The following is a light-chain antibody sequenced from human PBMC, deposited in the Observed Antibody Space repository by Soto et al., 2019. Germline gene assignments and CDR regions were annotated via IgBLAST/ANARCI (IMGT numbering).Light chain of an antibody. CDR1: QSVLYSPNYKHY. Sequence: DIVMTQSPDSLAVSLGERPTINCKYTQSVLYSPNYKHYLAWYQQKPGQPPKLLIYWASTRESGVPDRFSGSGSGTDFTLTISSLQAEDVAFYYCQQYHSAPQSFGQGTKVEIK. CDR2: WAS. CDR3: QQYHSAPQS. J-gene: IGKJ1*01. V-gene: IGKV4-1*01.